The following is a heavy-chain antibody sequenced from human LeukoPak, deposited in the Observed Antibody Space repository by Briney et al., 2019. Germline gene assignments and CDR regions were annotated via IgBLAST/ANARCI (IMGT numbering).Heavy chain of an antibody. J-gene: IGHJ3*02. V-gene: IGHV3-21*01. CDR1: GFTFSSYS. CDR3: AKVSSGSYYPTDAFDI. CDR2: ISSSSSYI. Sequence: PGGSLRLSCAASGFTFSSYSMNWVRQAPGKGLEWVSSISSSSSYIYYADSVKGRFTISRDNAKNSLYLQMNSLRAEDTAVYYCAKVSSGSYYPTDAFDIWGQGTMVTVSS. D-gene: IGHD1-26*01.